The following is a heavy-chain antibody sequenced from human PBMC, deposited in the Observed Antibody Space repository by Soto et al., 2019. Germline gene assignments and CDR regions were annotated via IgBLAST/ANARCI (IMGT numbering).Heavy chain of an antibody. CDR2: INHSGST. CDR3: ARDKITGLFDY. V-gene: IGHV4-34*01. CDR1: GGSFSGYY. J-gene: IGHJ4*02. D-gene: IGHD2-8*02. Sequence: QVQLQQWGAGLLKPSETLSLTCAVYGGSFSGYYWTWIRQPPGTGLEWIGEINHSGSTNYNPSLKXXVTISVDTSKTQFSLKLTSVTAADTAVYDCARDKITGLFDYWGQGTLVTVSS.